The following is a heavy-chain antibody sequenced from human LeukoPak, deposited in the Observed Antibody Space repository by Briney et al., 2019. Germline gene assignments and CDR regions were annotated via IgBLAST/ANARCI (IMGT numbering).Heavy chain of an antibody. CDR3: ARGGGYCSSTSCFDY. D-gene: IGHD2-2*03. V-gene: IGHV1-69*01. CDR1: GGTFSSYA. J-gene: IGHJ4*02. Sequence: GSSVKVSCKASGGTFSSYAISWVRQAPGQGLEWMGGIIPIFGTANCAQKFQGRVTITADESTSTAYMELSSLRSEDTAVYYCARGGGYCSSTSCFDYWGQGTLVTVSS. CDR2: IIPIFGTA.